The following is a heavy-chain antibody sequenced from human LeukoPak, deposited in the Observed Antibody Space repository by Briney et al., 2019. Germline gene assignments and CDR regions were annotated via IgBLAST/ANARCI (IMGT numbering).Heavy chain of an antibody. D-gene: IGHD3-9*01. CDR2: INPNSGGT. CDR1: GYTFTGYY. CDR3: ARDMSDILTGYYSDAFDI. Sequence: ASVKVSCKASGYTFTGYYMHWVRQAPGQGLEWMGWINPNSGGTNYAQKFQGWVTMTRDTSISTAYMELSRLRSDDTAVYYCARDMSDILTGYYSDAFDIWGQGTMVTVSS. J-gene: IGHJ3*02. V-gene: IGHV1-2*04.